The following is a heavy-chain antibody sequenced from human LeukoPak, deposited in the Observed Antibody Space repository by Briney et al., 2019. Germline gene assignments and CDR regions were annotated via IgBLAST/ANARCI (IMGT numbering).Heavy chain of an antibody. J-gene: IGHJ4*02. Sequence: GGSLRLSCAASGFTFSSRWMTWVRQAPEKGLEWVAYIKPDGSGEDYVDSVEGRFTTSRDNVRNSLHLQMNSLRAEDTAVYYCARVRYGGSYDFWGQGTLVSVSS. CDR2: IKPDGSGE. CDR3: ARVRYGGSYDF. V-gene: IGHV3-7*01. CDR1: GFTFSSRW. D-gene: IGHD4-23*01.